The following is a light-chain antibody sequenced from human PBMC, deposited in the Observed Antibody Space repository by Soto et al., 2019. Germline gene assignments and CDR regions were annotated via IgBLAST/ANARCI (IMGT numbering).Light chain of an antibody. Sequence: QSVLTQPRSVSGSPGQSVTMSCTGTSSDVGGYNYVSWYQQHPGKAPKVMIYDVSKRPSGVPDRFSGSKSGNTASLTISGLQAEDEADYYCCSYAGSYTSFWVFGGGTKLTVL. J-gene: IGLJ3*02. CDR2: DVS. CDR1: SSDVGGYNY. V-gene: IGLV2-11*01. CDR3: CSYAGSYTSFWV.